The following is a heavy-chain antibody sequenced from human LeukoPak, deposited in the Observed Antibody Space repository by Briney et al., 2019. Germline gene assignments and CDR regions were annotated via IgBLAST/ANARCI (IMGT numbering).Heavy chain of an antibody. D-gene: IGHD2-2*01. V-gene: IGHV4-34*01. CDR3: ARGQDIVVVPAASTLYYFDY. Sequence: KPSETLSLTCAVYGGYFSGYYWSWIRQPPGKGLEWIGEINHSGSTNYNPSLKSRVTISVDTSKNQFSLKLSSVTAADTAVYYCARGQDIVVVPAASTLYYFDYWGQGTLVTVSS. J-gene: IGHJ4*02. CDR2: INHSGST. CDR1: GGYFSGYY.